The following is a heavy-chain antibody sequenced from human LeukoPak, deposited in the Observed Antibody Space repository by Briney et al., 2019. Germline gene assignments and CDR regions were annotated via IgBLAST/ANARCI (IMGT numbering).Heavy chain of an antibody. CDR2: SRNKANSYTT. CDR3: AREAGPPEAGYYYYGMDV. J-gene: IGHJ6*02. CDR1: GFTFSDHY. D-gene: IGHD6-13*01. V-gene: IGHV3-72*01. Sequence: GGSLRLSCAASGFTFSDHYMDWVRQAPGKGLEWVGRSRNKANSYTTEYAASVKGRFTISRDNSKNTLYLQMNSLRAEDTAVYYCAREAGPPEAGYYYYGMDVWGQGTTVTVSS.